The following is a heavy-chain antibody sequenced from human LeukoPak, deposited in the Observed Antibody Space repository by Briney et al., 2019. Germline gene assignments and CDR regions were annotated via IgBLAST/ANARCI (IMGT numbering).Heavy chain of an antibody. CDR2: IIPIFGTA. D-gene: IGHD6-13*01. CDR1: GGTFSSYA. Sequence: SVKVSCKASGGTFSSYAISWVRQAPGQGLEWMGGIIPIFGTANYAQKFQGRVTITADESTSTAYMELSSLRSEDTAVYYCARESAAAGTIDYWGQGTLVTVSS. J-gene: IGHJ4*02. V-gene: IGHV1-69*01. CDR3: ARESAAAGTIDY.